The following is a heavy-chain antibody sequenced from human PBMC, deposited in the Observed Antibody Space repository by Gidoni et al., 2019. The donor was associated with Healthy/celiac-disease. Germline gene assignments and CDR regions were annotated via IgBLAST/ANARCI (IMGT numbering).Heavy chain of an antibody. CDR3: ARDNSGYVGGPFDY. Sequence: EVQLVESGGGLVKPGGSLRLSCAASGFTFSSYSMNWVRQAPGKGLEWVSSISSSSSYIYYADSVKGRFTISRDNAKNSLYLQMNSLRAEDTAVYYCARDNSGYVGGPFDYWGQGTLVTVSS. V-gene: IGHV3-21*01. J-gene: IGHJ4*02. CDR1: GFTFSSYS. CDR2: ISSSSSYI. D-gene: IGHD5-12*01.